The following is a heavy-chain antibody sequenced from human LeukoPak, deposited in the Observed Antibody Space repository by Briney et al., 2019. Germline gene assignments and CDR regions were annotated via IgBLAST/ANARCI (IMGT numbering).Heavy chain of an antibody. CDR2: ISSSGSTI. Sequence: GGPLRLSCAASGFTFSSYEMNWVRQAPGKGLEWVSYISSSGSTIYYADSVKGRFTISRDNAKNSLYLQMNSLRAEDTAVYYCARGVHSGYDGGDDAFDIWGQGTMVTVSS. CDR1: GFTFSSYE. D-gene: IGHD5-12*01. CDR3: ARGVHSGYDGGDDAFDI. J-gene: IGHJ3*02. V-gene: IGHV3-48*03.